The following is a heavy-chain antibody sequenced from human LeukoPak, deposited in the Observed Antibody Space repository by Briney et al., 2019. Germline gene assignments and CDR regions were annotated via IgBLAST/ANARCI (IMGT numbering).Heavy chain of an antibody. D-gene: IGHD3-16*01. Sequence: SETLSLTCAVYGPSFRAYYWSWIRQAPGKGLEWIGEINDSGHGRYNASLKSRVTMSVDTSKNQLSLKLKSVTAADTAVYYCASSRDLYLDAFTSYWYFDVWGRGSLVTVSS. CDR1: GPSFRAYY. J-gene: IGHJ2*01. V-gene: IGHV4-34*01. CDR3: ASSRDLYLDAFTSYWYFDV. CDR2: INDSGHG.